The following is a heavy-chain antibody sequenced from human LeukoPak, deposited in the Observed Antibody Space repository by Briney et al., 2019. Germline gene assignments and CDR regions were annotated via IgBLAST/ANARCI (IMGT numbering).Heavy chain of an antibody. D-gene: IGHD3-22*01. Sequence: GGSLRLSCVASGFTFSDYWMTWVRQAPGKGLEWVANIKEDGSEKNYVDSVKGRFTISRDNAKNALYLQMNSLRAEDTAVYYCARTYYYDRRDYYRPFDYWGQGTLVTVSS. J-gene: IGHJ4*02. CDR3: ARTYYYDRRDYYRPFDY. CDR1: GFTFSDYW. V-gene: IGHV3-7*01. CDR2: IKEDGSEK.